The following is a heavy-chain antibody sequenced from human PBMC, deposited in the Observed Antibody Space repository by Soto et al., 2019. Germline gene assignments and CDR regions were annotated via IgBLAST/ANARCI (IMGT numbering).Heavy chain of an antibody. CDR1: GFAFSNFG. CDR2: ISYDGGSK. V-gene: IGHV3-33*01. Sequence: QAQLLESGGGVVQPGGSLRLSCAASGFAFSNFGMHWVRQAPGKGLEWVALISYDGGSKYYADSVKGRFTVSRDNSKNTLYLQMNSLRAEDTAVYYCPRGVRYYYDSSGLDFWGQGTLVTVSS. J-gene: IGHJ4*02. D-gene: IGHD3-22*01. CDR3: PRGVRYYYDSSGLDF.